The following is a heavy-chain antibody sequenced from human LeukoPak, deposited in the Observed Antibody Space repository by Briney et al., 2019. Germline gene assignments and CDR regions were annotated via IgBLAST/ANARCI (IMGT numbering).Heavy chain of an antibody. CDR1: GFTVSSNS. J-gene: IGHJ5*02. CDR3: AKLRQQGNNWFDP. Sequence: GGSLRLSCTVSGFTVSSNSMSWVRQAPGKGLEWVSFIYSDNTHYSDSVKGRFTISRDNSKNTLYLQMNSLRAEDTAVYYCAKLRQQGNNWFDPWGQGALVTVSS. D-gene: IGHD6-13*01. V-gene: IGHV3-53*01. CDR2: IYSDNT.